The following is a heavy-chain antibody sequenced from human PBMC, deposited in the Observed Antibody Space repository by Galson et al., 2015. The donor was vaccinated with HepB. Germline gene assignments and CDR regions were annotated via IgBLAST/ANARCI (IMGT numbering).Heavy chain of an antibody. CDR3: ARGPW. J-gene: IGHJ4*02. CDR2: INPDGSVR. V-gene: IGHV3-7*03. CDR1: GLTFSREW. Sequence: SLRLSCAASGLTFSREWMSWVRQAPGKGLEWVATINPDGSVRSYVDSVKGRFSLSRDNAKNSLSLQMNSLGLEDTAIYYCARGPWWGQGTLVAVSS.